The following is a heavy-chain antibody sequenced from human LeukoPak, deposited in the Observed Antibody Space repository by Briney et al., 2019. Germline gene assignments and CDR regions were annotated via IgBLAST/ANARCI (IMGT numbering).Heavy chain of an antibody. Sequence: GGSLRLSCAASGFTFSSYAMPWVRQAPGKGLEYVSAISSNGGSTYYANSVKGRFTISRDNSKNTLYLQMGSLRAEDMAVYYCARITFGYSGYENDYWGQGTLVTVSS. CDR3: ARITFGYSGYENDY. CDR2: ISSNGGST. D-gene: IGHD5-12*01. CDR1: GFTFSSYA. J-gene: IGHJ4*02. V-gene: IGHV3-64*01.